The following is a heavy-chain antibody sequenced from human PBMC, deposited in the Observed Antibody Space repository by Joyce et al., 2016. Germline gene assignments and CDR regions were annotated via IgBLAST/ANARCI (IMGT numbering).Heavy chain of an antibody. J-gene: IGHJ2*01. CDR3: ARDRRPLNWYFDI. V-gene: IGHV1-3*05. CDR2: INSGNDIT. CDR1: GYTFTSYV. D-gene: IGHD6-6*01. Sequence: QVQLVQSGAEEKKPGASVKVSCKTSGYTFTSYVIHWVRQAPGQRLEWMGWINSGNDITESSKKFQGRVTISRYTSARTAYMELNSLTSEDTAIYYCARDRRPLNWYFDIWGRGTLVTVSS.